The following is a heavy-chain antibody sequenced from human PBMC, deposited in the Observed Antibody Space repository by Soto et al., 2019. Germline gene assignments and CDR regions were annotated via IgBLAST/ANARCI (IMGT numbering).Heavy chain of an antibody. Sequence: SSETLSLTCAVSGGSISSGGYSWSWIRQPPGKGLEWIGYMYHSGSTYYNPSLKSRVTISVDTSKNQFSLKLDSVTAADTAVYFCARHSSGWYALDYWGQGPWSPSPQ. J-gene: IGHJ4*02. D-gene: IGHD6-19*01. CDR3: ARHSSGWYALDY. CDR1: GGSISSGGYS. V-gene: IGHV4-30-2*03. CDR2: MYHSGST.